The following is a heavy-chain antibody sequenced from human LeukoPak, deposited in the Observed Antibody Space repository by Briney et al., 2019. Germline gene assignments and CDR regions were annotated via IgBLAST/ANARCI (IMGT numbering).Heavy chain of an antibody. Sequence: GGSLRLSCAASGFTLSSYAMSWVRQAPGKGLEWVSAISGSGGSTYYADSVKGRFTISRDNSKNTLYLQMNSLRAEDTAVYYCAKDRRFDYYDSSGYYYTFDYWGLGTLVTVSS. CDR1: GFTLSSYA. CDR3: AKDRRFDYYDSSGYYYTFDY. CDR2: ISGSGGST. D-gene: IGHD3-22*01. V-gene: IGHV3-23*01. J-gene: IGHJ4*02.